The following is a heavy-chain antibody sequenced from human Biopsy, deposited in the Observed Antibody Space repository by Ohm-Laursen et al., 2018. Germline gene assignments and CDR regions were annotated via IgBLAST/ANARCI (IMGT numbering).Heavy chain of an antibody. CDR1: GGSITSYS. J-gene: IGHJ2*01. Sequence: SQTLSLTCPVSGGSITSYSWSWIRQPPGKALEPIGYIYNTGDTTYNPSLQSRVTISLDTSNNQLSLRLRSVTAADAAVYYCARRSAANWYFNLWGRGTLVTVSS. CDR3: ARRSAANWYFNL. V-gene: IGHV4-59*08. D-gene: IGHD6-25*01. CDR2: IYNTGDT.